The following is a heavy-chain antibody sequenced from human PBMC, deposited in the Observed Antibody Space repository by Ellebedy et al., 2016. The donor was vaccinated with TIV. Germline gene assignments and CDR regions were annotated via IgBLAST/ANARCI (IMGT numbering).Heavy chain of an antibody. CDR3: ARRSTDFAFDS. Sequence: PGGSLRLSCAASGFTFSLNWMYWVRQAPGKGLEWVSAISSSGGGTYYTESVKGRFTISRDNSKNTLFLQMSSLRAEDTAVYFCARRSTDFAFDSWGQGTLVTVSS. CDR2: ISSSGGGT. V-gene: IGHV3-23*01. J-gene: IGHJ4*02. D-gene: IGHD3/OR15-3a*01. CDR1: GFTFSLNW.